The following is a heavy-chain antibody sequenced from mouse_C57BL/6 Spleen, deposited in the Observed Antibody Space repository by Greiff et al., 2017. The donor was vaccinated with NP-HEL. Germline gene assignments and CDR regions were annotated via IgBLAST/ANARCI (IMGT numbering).Heavy chain of an antibody. CDR1: GYAFSSYW. Sequence: QVQLKESGAELVKPGASVKISCKASGYAFSSYWMNWVKQRPGKGLEWIGQIYPGDGDTNYNGKFKGKATLTADKSSSTAYMQLSSLTSEDSAVYFCARSLITTVVEDFDYWGQGTTLTVSS. D-gene: IGHD1-1*01. CDR3: ARSLITTVVEDFDY. V-gene: IGHV1-80*01. CDR2: IYPGDGDT. J-gene: IGHJ2*01.